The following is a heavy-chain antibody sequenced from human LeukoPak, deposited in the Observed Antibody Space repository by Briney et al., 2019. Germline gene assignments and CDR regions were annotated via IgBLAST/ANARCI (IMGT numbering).Heavy chain of an antibody. CDR3: ARDGLSDYYDRQYYFDY. Sequence: PSETLSLTCTVSGGSISSYYWSWIRQPAGKGLKWIGRIYTSGSTNYNPSLKSRVTMSVDTSKNQFSLKLSSVTAADTAVYYCARDGLSDYYDRQYYFDYWGQGTLVTVSS. D-gene: IGHD3-22*01. V-gene: IGHV4-4*07. CDR2: IYTSGST. CDR1: GGSISSYY. J-gene: IGHJ4*02.